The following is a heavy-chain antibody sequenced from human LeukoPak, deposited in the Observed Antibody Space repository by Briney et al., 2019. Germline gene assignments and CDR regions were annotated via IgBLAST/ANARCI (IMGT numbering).Heavy chain of an antibody. CDR1: SGSISNGGYY. D-gene: IGHD6-19*01. Sequence: KASETLSLTCAVSSGSISNGGYYWIWIRQPPGKGLEWIGSIYYSGTSYSNPSLESRVTMSVDTSNSQFSLRLSSVTAADTAVYYCARAVMVAVAGGRFDYWGQGTLVTVSS. CDR3: ARAVMVAVAGGRFDY. CDR2: IYYSGTS. V-gene: IGHV4-39*07. J-gene: IGHJ4*02.